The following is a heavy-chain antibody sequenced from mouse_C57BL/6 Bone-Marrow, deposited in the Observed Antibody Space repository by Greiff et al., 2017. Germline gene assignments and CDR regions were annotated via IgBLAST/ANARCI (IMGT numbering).Heavy chain of an antibody. V-gene: IGHV1-36*01. Sequence: EVQRVESGPVLVKPGPSVKISCKASGFTFTDYYMHWVKQSHGKSLEWIGLVYPYNGGTSYNQKFKGKATLTVDTSSSTAYMELNSLTSEDSAVYYCARNYYGSSYDYAMDYWGQGTSVTVSS. CDR3: ARNYYGSSYDYAMDY. D-gene: IGHD1-1*01. J-gene: IGHJ4*01. CDR1: GFTFTDYY. CDR2: VYPYNGGT.